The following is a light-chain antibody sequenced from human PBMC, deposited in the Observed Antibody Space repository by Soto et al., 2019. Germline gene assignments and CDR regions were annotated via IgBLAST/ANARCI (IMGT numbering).Light chain of an antibody. J-gene: IGKJ1*01. Sequence: DIQMTQSPSTLSASVGDRVTITCRASQRISSWLAWYQQKPGTAPKLLIYKASTLQTGVPSRFSGSGSGTEFTLTISSLQPDDFATYYCQQYNDNWTFGQGTKV. CDR3: QQYNDNWT. V-gene: IGKV1-5*03. CDR1: QRISSW. CDR2: KAS.